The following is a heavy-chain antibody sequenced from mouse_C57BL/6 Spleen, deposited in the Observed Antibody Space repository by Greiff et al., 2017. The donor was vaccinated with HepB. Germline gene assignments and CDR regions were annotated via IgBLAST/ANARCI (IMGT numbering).Heavy chain of an antibody. CDR1: GFTFSSYA. Sequence: EVKVVESGGGLVKPGGSLKLSCAASGFTFSSYAMSWVRQTPEKRLEWVATISDGGSYTYYPDNVKGRFTISRDNAKNNLYLQMSHLKSEDTAMYYCARAFYYDYDYFDYWGQGTTLTVSS. CDR3: ARAFYYDYDYFDY. V-gene: IGHV5-4*03. D-gene: IGHD2-4*01. CDR2: ISDGGSYT. J-gene: IGHJ2*01.